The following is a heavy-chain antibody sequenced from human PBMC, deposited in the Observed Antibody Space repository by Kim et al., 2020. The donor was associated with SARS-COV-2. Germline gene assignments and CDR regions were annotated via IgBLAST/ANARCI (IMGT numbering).Heavy chain of an antibody. V-gene: IGHV3-21*01. CDR2: IKSDSTYI. J-gene: IGHJ4*02. CDR1: GFTFSSYS. D-gene: IGHD3-10*01. Sequence: GGSLRLSCATSGFTFSSYSMHWVRQAPGKGLEWVSSIKSDSTYIYYADSVRGRFTSSRDYAKNSLYLQMNSLRVEDTAVYYGARGGDLDYWGQGTLVTVSS. CDR3: ARGGDLDY.